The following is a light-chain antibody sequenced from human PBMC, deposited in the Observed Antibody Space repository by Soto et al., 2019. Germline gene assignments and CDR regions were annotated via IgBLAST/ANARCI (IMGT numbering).Light chain of an antibody. CDR1: QGVSTY. V-gene: IGKV3-11*01. CDR2: AAS. J-gene: IGKJ4*02. Sequence: LTQSPSSLSVSQGERATVSCRASQGVSTYLAWYQQKPGQAPTLLIYAASTMATGIPSRFSGSGSGTDFTLTVSSLQPEDFATYYCQQYNNYPRTFGGGTKVDI. CDR3: QQYNNYPRT.